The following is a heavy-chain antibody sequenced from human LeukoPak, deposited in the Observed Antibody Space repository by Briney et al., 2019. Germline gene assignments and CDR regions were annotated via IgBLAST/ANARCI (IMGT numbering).Heavy chain of an antibody. V-gene: IGHV3-7*03. CDR2: IKQDGSEK. D-gene: IGHD3-10*01. J-gene: IGHJ3*02. CDR3: ANLWFGEAGFAFDI. CDR1: GFTFSNYW. Sequence: PGGSLRLSCAASGFTFSNYWMSWVRQAPGKGLEWVANIKQDGSEKYYVDSVKGRFTISRDNSKNTLYLQMNSLRAEDTAVYSGANLWFGEAGFAFDIWGQGTMVTVSS.